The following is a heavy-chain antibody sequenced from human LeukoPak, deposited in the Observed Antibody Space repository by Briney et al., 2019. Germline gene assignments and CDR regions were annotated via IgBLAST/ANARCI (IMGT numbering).Heavy chain of an antibody. J-gene: IGHJ4*02. V-gene: IGHV3-48*02. CDR2: ISSSDNTI. CDR1: GFSFSFYS. Sequence: PGGSLRLSSAAYGFSFSFYSMNWVRQAPGKGLEWVSYISSSDNTIHYADSVKRRFTISRDNAKNSLYLEMNSLRDEDTAVYYCARGGYGGNSITDYWGQGTLVTVSS. CDR3: ARGGYGGNSITDY. D-gene: IGHD4-23*01.